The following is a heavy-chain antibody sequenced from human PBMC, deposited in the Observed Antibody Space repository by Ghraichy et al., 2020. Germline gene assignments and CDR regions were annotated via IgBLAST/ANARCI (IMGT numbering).Heavy chain of an antibody. D-gene: IGHD5-12*01. J-gene: IGHJ4*02. V-gene: IGHV5-51*01. CDR1: GYSFTSYW. Sequence: GESLNISCKGSGYSFTSYWIGWVRQMPGKGLEWMGIVYPGNSDTRYSPSFQGQITISADKSISTAYLQWSSLKASDTAIYFCARHGYSTFSGADYWGQGTLATVSS. CDR2: VYPGNSDT. CDR3: ARHGYSTFSGADY.